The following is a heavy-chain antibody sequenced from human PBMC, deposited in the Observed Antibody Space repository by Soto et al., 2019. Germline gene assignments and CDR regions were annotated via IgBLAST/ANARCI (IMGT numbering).Heavy chain of an antibody. CDR2: ISAYNGNT. D-gene: IGHD1-26*01. J-gene: IGHJ6*02. CDR1: GYTFTNYG. CDR3: ARLLLPANIVVTTSSTNYYGMDV. V-gene: IGHV1-18*01. Sequence: QVQLVQSGPEVKKPGASVKVSCKASGYTFTNYGINWVRQAPGQRLKWMGWISAYNGNTNYAQKLQGRITMTTDTSTSTAYMELRSLRSDDTALYYCARLLLPANIVVTTSSTNYYGMDVWGQGTTVTVSS.